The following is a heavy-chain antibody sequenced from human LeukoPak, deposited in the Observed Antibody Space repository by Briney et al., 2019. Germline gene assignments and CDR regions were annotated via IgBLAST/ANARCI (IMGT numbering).Heavy chain of an antibody. Sequence: ASVKVSCKASGYTFTGYYMHWVRQAPGQGLEWMGWINPNSGGTNYAQKFQGRVTMTRNTSISTAYMELSSLRSEDTAVYYCARTQGYCSSTSCSAPYYYYGMDVWGQGTTVTDSS. V-gene: IGHV1-2*02. CDR3: ARTQGYCSSTSCSAPYYYYGMDV. J-gene: IGHJ6*02. CDR2: INPNSGGT. CDR1: GYTFTGYY. D-gene: IGHD2-2*01.